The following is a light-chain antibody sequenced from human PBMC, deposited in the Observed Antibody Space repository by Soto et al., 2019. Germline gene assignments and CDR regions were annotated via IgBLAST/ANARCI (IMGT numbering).Light chain of an antibody. CDR3: QQSYSTPRT. CDR2: AAS. J-gene: IGKJ1*01. Sequence: HIVHFPSSLISSVGVNLTIACRASQSISSYLNWYQQKPGKAPKLLIYAASSLQSGVLSRFSGSGSGTDFTLTISSLQPEDFATYYCQQSYSTPRTLGQGTKVDI. V-gene: IGKV1-39*01. CDR1: QSISSY.